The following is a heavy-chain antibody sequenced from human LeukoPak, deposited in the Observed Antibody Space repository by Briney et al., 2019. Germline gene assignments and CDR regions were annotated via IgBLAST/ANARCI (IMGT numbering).Heavy chain of an antibody. CDR1: GGSFSGYY. Sequence: SETLSLTCAVYGGSFSGYYWSWIRQPPGKGLEWIGEINHSGSTNYNPSLKSRVTISVDTSKNQFSRKLSSVTAADTAVYYCARGRRVLRYFDWYANYGMDVWGQGTTVTVSS. D-gene: IGHD3-9*01. CDR2: INHSGST. CDR3: ARGRRVLRYFDWYANYGMDV. V-gene: IGHV4-34*01. J-gene: IGHJ6*02.